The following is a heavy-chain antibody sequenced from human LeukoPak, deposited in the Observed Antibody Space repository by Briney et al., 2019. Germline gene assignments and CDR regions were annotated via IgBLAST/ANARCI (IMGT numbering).Heavy chain of an antibody. CDR1: GFTFSSYV. J-gene: IGHJ4*02. Sequence: GGSLRLSCAASGFTFSSYVMNWVRQAPGKGLEWVSYILNSGTTTYYADSVKGRFTISRDNAKNSLYLQMNSLRAEDTGVYYCARDPPDYWGQGILVTVSS. CDR2: ILNSGTTT. V-gene: IGHV3-48*03. CDR3: ARDPPDY.